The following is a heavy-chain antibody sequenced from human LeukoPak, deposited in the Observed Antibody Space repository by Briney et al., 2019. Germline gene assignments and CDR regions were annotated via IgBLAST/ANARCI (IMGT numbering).Heavy chain of an antibody. CDR1: AFTFSSYG. CDR3: AKDVYSSSSDYMDV. J-gene: IGHJ6*03. Sequence: PGGSLRLSCAASAFTFSSYGMHWVRQAPGKGLEWVAFIRYDGSNKYYADSVKGRFTISRDNSKNSLYLQMNSLRTEDTALYYCAKDVYSSSSDYMDVWGKGTTVTVSS. V-gene: IGHV3-30*02. D-gene: IGHD6-6*01. CDR2: IRYDGSNK.